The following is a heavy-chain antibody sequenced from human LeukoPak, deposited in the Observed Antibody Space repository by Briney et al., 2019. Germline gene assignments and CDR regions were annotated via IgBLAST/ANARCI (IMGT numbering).Heavy chain of an antibody. CDR1: GGSISSSSYY. V-gene: IGHV4-39*02. CDR3: ARDRGYSGYDPPGG. Sequence: SETLSLTCTVSGGSISSSSYYWGWIRQPPGKGLEWIGSIYYSGSTYYNPSLKSRVTISVDTSKNQFSLKLSSVTAADTAVYYCARDRGYSGYDPPGGWGQGTLVTVSS. J-gene: IGHJ4*02. CDR2: IYYSGST. D-gene: IGHD5-12*01.